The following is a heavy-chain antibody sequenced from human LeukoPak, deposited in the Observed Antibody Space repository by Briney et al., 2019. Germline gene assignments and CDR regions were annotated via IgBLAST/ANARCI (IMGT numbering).Heavy chain of an antibody. CDR1: GVTFSNYW. V-gene: IGHV3-7*01. CDR2: IKQDGSEK. J-gene: IGHJ1*01. CDR3: ATYSSSNAREFQY. Sequence: GGSLRLSCAASGVTFSNYWMSWVRPAPGKGLEWVANIKQDGSEKYYVDSVRGRFTISRDNAKISLYLQMNSLRAEDTAVYYCATYSSSNAREFQYWGQGTLVTVSS. D-gene: IGHD2-2*01.